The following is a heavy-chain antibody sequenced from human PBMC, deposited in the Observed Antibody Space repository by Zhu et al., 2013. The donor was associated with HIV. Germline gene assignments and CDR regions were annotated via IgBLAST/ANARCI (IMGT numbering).Heavy chain of an antibody. CDR2: IYYSGST. Sequence: QVQLQESGPGLVKPSETLSLTRTVSGGSISSRSYYWVWIRQPPGKGLEWIGYIYYSGSTYYNPSLKSRVTISVDTSKNQFSLKLSSVTAADTAVYYCARESSWVPYFDYWGQGTLVTVSS. V-gene: IGHV4-30-4*08. CDR1: GGSISSRSYY. J-gene: IGHJ4*02. D-gene: IGHD6-13*01. CDR3: ARESSWVPYFDY.